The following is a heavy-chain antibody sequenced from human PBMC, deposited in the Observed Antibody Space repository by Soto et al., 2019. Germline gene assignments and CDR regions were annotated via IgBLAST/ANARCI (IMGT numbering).Heavy chain of an antibody. CDR2: IWYDGSNK. Sequence: GGSLRLSCAASGFTFSSYGMHWVRQAPGKRLEWVAVIWYDGSNKYYADSVKGRFTISRDNSKNTLYLQMNSLRAEDTAVYYWARDPDIAAAGYYYYYGMDAWGQGTTVTVSS. CDR1: GFTFSSYG. J-gene: IGHJ6*02. V-gene: IGHV3-33*08. D-gene: IGHD6-13*01. CDR3: ARDPDIAAAGYYYYYGMDA.